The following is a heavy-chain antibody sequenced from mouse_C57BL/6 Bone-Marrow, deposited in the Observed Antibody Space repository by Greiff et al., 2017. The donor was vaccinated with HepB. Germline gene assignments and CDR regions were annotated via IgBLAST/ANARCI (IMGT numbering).Heavy chain of an antibody. CDR1: GYTFTSYW. CDR2: IYPSDSET. CDR3: AMEGFFYYDHGGFAY. V-gene: IGHV1-61*01. D-gene: IGHD2-4*01. Sequence: QVQLQQPGAELVRPGSSVKLSCKASGYTFTSYWMDWVKQRPGQGLEWIGNIYPSDSETHYNQKFKDKATLTVDKSSSTAYMQLGSLTSEDSAVYYCAMEGFFYYDHGGFAYWGQGTLVTVSA. J-gene: IGHJ3*01.